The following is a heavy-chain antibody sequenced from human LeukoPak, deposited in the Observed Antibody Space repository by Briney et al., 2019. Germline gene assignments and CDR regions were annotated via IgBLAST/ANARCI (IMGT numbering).Heavy chain of an antibody. V-gene: IGHV4-34*01. J-gene: IGHJ6*03. CDR3: ARYYYYYYMDV. Sequence: PSETLSLTCAVYGGSFSGYYWSWVRQPPGKGLEWIGEINHSGSTNYNPSLKSRVTISVDTSKNQFSLKLSSVTAADTAVSYCARYYYYYYMDVWGKGTTVTVSS. CDR1: GGSFSGYY. CDR2: INHSGST.